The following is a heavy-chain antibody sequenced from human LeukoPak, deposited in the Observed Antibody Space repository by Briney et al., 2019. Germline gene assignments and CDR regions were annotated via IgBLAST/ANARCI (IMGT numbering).Heavy chain of an antibody. D-gene: IGHD2-2*01. Sequence: SETLSLTCTVSGGSISSSGYYWGWIRQPPGKGLEWIGSIYYSGSTYYNPSLKSRVTISVDTSKNQFSLKLSSVTAADTAVYYCASPTYPRDIVVVPAAIIRYFDLWGRGTLVTVSS. V-gene: IGHV4-39*01. CDR3: ASPTYPRDIVVVPAAIIRYFDL. CDR2: IYYSGST. CDR1: GGSISSSGYY. J-gene: IGHJ2*01.